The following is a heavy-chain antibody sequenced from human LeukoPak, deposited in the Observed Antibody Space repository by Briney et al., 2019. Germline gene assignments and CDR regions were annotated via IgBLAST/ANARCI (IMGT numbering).Heavy chain of an antibody. V-gene: IGHV4-59*01. J-gene: IGHJ4*02. CDR2: MSYSGST. CDR1: GGSISSYY. D-gene: IGHD1-26*01. Sequence: PSETLSLTCTVSGGSISSYYWSWIRQTPGKGLEWIGYMSYSGSTNYNPSLKSRVTISVDTSKNHFSLKLSSVTAADTAVYYCARIVGATWGNYFDYWSQGTLVTVSS. CDR3: ARIVGATWGNYFDY.